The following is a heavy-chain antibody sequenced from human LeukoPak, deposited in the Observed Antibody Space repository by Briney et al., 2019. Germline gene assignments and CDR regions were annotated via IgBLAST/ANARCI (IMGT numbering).Heavy chain of an antibody. Sequence: GESLKISCKGSGYSFTSYWIAWVRQMPGKGLEWMGTIYPGDSETRYSPSFQGQVTISADKSISTAYLQWSSLKASDTAMYYCARRAVGATTGSLDYWGQRTLVTVSS. CDR3: ARRAVGATTGSLDY. CDR1: GYSFTSYW. V-gene: IGHV5-51*01. D-gene: IGHD1-26*01. CDR2: IYPGDSET. J-gene: IGHJ4*02.